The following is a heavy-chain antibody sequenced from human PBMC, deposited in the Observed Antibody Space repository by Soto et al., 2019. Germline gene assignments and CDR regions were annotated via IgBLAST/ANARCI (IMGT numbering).Heavy chain of an antibody. D-gene: IGHD3-22*01. J-gene: IGHJ4*02. V-gene: IGHV3-23*01. CDR3: AKYGAVLITTVPIKFDY. Sequence: QAGGSLRLSCAASGFTFSSYAMSWVRQAPGKGLEWVSAISGSGGGTYYADSVKGRFTISRDNSKNTLYLQMNSLRAEDTAVYYSAKYGAVLITTVPIKFDYWGQGTLVTVSS. CDR2: ISGSGGGT. CDR1: GFTFSSYA.